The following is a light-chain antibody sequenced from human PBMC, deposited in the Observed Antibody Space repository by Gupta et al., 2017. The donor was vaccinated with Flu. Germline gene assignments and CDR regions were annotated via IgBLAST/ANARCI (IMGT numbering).Light chain of an antibody. CDR2: DDT. CDR1: NIGTKS. Sequence: SYVLTPPPSVSVAPGQTATITCGGNNIGTKSAHWYQQKAGQAPVLLVYDDTDRPSGIPERFSGSNSGNTATLTISRVEAGDEADYYGQVWDRSSDQVVFGGGTKLTVL. CDR3: QVWDRSSDQVV. J-gene: IGLJ3*02. V-gene: IGLV3-21*02.